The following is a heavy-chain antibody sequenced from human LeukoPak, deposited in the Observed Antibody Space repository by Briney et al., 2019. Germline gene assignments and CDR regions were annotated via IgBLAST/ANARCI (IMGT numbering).Heavy chain of an antibody. Sequence: GGSLRLSFAASGFTFSSYAMSWVRQAPGKGLEWVSAISGSGGSTYYADSVKGRFTISRDNSKNTLYLQMNSLRAEDTAVYYCAKSGSYYYYYYMDVWGKGTTVTVSS. CDR2: ISGSGGST. CDR3: AKSGSYYYYYYMDV. CDR1: GFTFSSYA. V-gene: IGHV3-23*01. J-gene: IGHJ6*03. D-gene: IGHD3-10*01.